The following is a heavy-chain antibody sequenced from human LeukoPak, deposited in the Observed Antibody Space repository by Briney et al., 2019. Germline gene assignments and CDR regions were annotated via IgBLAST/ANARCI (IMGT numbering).Heavy chain of an antibody. CDR1: GFTFSSYS. CDR2: ISSSSSYI. D-gene: IGHD3-22*01. V-gene: IGHV3-21*01. Sequence: GGSLRLSCAASGFTFSSYSMNWVRQAPAKGLEWVSSISSSSSYIYYADSVRGRFTISRDNAKNSLYLQMNSLRAEDTAVYYCARDSIHYDSSGLDYWGQGTLVTVSS. J-gene: IGHJ4*02. CDR3: ARDSIHYDSSGLDY.